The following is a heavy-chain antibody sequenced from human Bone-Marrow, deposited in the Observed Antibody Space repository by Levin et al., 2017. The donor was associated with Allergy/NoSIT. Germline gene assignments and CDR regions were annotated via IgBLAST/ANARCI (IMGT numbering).Heavy chain of an antibody. D-gene: IGHD3-10*01. J-gene: IGHJ5*02. CDR1: GFTFSSYG. V-gene: IGHV3-33*01. CDR3: ARDAQNYYGSGSYYNEGNWFDP. Sequence: PGESLKISCAASGFTFSSYGMHWVRQAPGKGLEWVAVIWYDGSNKYYADSVKGRFTISRDNPKNTLYLQMNSLRAEDTAVYYCARDAQNYYGSGSYYNEGNWFDPWGQGTLVTVSS. CDR2: IWYDGSNK.